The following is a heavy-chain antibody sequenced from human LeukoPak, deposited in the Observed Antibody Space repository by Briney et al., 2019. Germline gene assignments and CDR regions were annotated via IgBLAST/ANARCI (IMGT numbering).Heavy chain of an antibody. J-gene: IGHJ3*02. V-gene: IGHV4-59*01. D-gene: IGHD6-13*01. CDR1: GGSFSGYY. CDR2: IHYSGST. Sequence: SETLSLTCAVYGGSFSGYYWSWIRQPPGKGLECIGYIHYSGSTNYNPSLKSRVTISKDTSKNQFSLKLNSVTAADTALYYCARFVGSSWLAFDIWGQGTMVTVSS. CDR3: ARFVGSSWLAFDI.